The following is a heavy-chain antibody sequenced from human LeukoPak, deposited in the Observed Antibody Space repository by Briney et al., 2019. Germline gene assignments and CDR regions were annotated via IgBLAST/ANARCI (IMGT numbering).Heavy chain of an antibody. CDR2: IYHSGST. D-gene: IGHD5-12*01. Sequence: SETLSLTCTVSGYSISSGYYWGWIRQPPGKGLEWIGSIYHSGSTYYNPSHKSRVTISVDTSKNQFSLKLSSVTAADTAVYYCARGTPEGPVDIVATTEHYFDYWGQGTLVTVSS. CDR3: ARGTPEGPVDIVATTEHYFDY. V-gene: IGHV4-38-2*02. CDR1: GYSISSGYY. J-gene: IGHJ4*02.